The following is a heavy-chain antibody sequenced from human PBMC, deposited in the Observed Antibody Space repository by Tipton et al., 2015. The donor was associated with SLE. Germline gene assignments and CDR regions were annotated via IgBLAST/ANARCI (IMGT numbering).Heavy chain of an antibody. J-gene: IGHJ5*02. Sequence: TLSLTCIVSGDSISGSTYYWGWIRQPPGKGLEWIGETTHSGKTNYNPSLKSRVTISADTSKNQFSLKLTSVTVADTAVYYCTRGGRGDGANPFDPWGQGTLVTVSA. D-gene: IGHD4/OR15-4a*01. V-gene: IGHV4-39*07. CDR2: TTHSGKT. CDR3: TRGGRGDGANPFDP. CDR1: GDSISGSTYY.